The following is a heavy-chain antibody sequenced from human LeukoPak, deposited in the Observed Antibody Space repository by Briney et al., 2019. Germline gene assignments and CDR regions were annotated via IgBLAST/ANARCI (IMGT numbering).Heavy chain of an antibody. J-gene: IGHJ4*02. V-gene: IGHV4-39*01. CDR1: GASISGSNYY. CDR3: AKSGGYGLIDY. CDR2: IYSSGST. Sequence: SGTLSLTCAVSGASISGSNYYWGWIRQPPGKGLEWIGNIYSSGSTYYNASLQSRVTISIDTSKNQFSLRLNSVTAADTAMYYCAKSGGYGLIDYWGQGTRVTVSS. D-gene: IGHD1-26*01.